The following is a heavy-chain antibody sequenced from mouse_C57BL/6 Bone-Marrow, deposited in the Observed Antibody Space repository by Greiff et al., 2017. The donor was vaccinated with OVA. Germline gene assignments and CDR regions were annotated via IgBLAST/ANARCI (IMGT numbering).Heavy chain of an antibody. D-gene: IGHD1-1*01. CDR1: GFTFSDYG. CDR2: ISSGSSTI. Sequence: EVQLVESGGGLVKPGGSLKLSCAASGFTFSDYGMHWVRQAPEKGLEWVAYISSGSSTIYYADTVKGRFTISRDNAKNTLFLQMTSLRSEDTAMYYCARPLLLQKGFAYWGQGTLVTVSA. V-gene: IGHV5-17*01. CDR3: ARPLLLQKGFAY. J-gene: IGHJ3*01.